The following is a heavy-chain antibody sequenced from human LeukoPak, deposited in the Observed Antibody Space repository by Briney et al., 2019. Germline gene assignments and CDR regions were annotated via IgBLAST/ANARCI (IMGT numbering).Heavy chain of an antibody. V-gene: IGHV1-24*01. J-gene: IGHJ6*04. CDR1: GYTLTELS. D-gene: IGHD3-10*01. CDR2: FDPEDGET. Sequence: ASVKVSYKVSGYTLTELSMHWVRQAPGKGLEWMGGFDPEDGETIYAQKFQGRVTMTEDTSTDTAYMELSSLRSEDTAVYYCTRDDYYGSGRPLYGMDVWGKGTTVTVSS. CDR3: TRDDYYGSGRPLYGMDV.